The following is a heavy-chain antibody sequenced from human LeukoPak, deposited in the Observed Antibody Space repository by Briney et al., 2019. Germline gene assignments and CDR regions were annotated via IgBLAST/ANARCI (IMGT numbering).Heavy chain of an antibody. Sequence: PSETLSLTCSVSSGSVSSITHSWTWIRQPPGKGLEWIGYIYYTGRTNYNPSLKSRVTISVDTSKNQFSLKLSSVTAADTAVYYCARVEMATISLDSWGQGTLVSVSS. D-gene: IGHD5-24*01. CDR2: IYYTGRT. CDR1: SGSVSSITHS. V-gene: IGHV4-61*01. CDR3: ARVEMATISLDS. J-gene: IGHJ4*02.